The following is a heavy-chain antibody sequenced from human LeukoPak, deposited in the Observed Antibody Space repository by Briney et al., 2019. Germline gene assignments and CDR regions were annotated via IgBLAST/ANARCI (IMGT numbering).Heavy chain of an antibody. J-gene: IGHJ4*02. CDR2: ISSSSSYI. CDR3: ARDARYYDFWSGYYPRNPYYYDY. CDR1: GFTFSSYS. D-gene: IGHD3-3*01. V-gene: IGHV3-21*01. Sequence: GGSLRLSCAASGFTFSSYSMNWVRQAPGKGLEWVSSISSSSSYIYYADSVKGRFTISRDNAKNSLYLQMNSLRAEDTAVYYCARDARYYDFWSGYYPRNPYYYDYWGQGTLVTVSS.